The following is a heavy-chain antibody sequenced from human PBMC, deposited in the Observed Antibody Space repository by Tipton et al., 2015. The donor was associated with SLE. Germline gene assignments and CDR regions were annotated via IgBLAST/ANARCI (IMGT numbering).Heavy chain of an antibody. CDR3: ARLFRVATIWDWFDP. J-gene: IGHJ5*02. V-gene: IGHV4-34*01. Sequence: TLSLTCAVYGGSFSGYYWSWIRQPPGKGLEWIGEINNSGSTNYNPSLKSRVTLSVDTSKNQFSQKLSSVTAADTAVYYCARLFRVATIWDWFDPWGQGTLVTVSS. CDR2: INNSGST. D-gene: IGHD5-12*01. CDR1: GGSFSGYY.